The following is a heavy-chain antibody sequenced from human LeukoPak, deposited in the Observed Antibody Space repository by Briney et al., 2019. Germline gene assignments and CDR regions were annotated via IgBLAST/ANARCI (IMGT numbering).Heavy chain of an antibody. V-gene: IGHV3-21*01. D-gene: IGHD4-17*01. J-gene: IGHJ6*03. CDR2: ISFSGNYI. CDR1: GFSFSSYS. Sequence: GGSLRLSCVASGFSFSSYSMNWARQAPGKGLEWVSSISFSGNYIYYADSVRGRITLSRDNAKNSLFLQMNSLRAEDTAVYYCARDYGDYEPGRHHYYYYYMDVWGKGTTVTVSS. CDR3: ARDYGDYEPGRHHYYYYYMDV.